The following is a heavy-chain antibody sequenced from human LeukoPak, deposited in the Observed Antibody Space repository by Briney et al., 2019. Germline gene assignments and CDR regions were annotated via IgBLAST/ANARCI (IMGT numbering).Heavy chain of an antibody. V-gene: IGHV4-4*07. J-gene: IGHJ4*02. CDR1: GGSISTYY. CDR2: ISTSGNT. D-gene: IGHD3-22*01. CDR3: ARGMDSSGYYALDY. Sequence: SETLSLTCTVSGGSISTYYWSWIRQPAGKGLEWIGRISTSGNTNYNPSLKSRVAMSVDTSKNQFSLKLSSVTAADTAVYYCARGMDSSGYYALDYWGQGTLVTVSS.